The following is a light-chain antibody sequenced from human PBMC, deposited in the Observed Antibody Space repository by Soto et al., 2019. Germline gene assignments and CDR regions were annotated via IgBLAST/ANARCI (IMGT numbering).Light chain of an antibody. CDR3: QQYDSYPRT. V-gene: IGKV1-8*01. CDR1: QGISSY. J-gene: IGKJ1*01. CDR2: AAS. Sequence: AIRMTQSPSSLSASTGDRVTITCRASQGISSYLAWYQQKPGKAPKLLIYAASTLQSGVPSRFSGSGSGTDFTLTISCLQSEDFATYYCQQYDSYPRTFGQGTKVELK.